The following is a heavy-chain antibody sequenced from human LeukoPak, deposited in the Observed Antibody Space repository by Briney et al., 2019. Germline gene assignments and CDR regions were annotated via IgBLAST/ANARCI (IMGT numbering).Heavy chain of an antibody. D-gene: IGHD5-12*01. CDR3: ARVTGYSGYDFDY. V-gene: IGHV4-59*01. CDR1: GGSISSYY. J-gene: IGHJ4*02. CDR2: IYYSGST. Sequence: SETLSVTCTVSGGSISSYYWSWIRQPPGKGLEWIGYIYYSGSTNYNPSLKSRVTISVDTSKNQFSLKLSSVTAADTAVYYCARVTGYSGYDFDYWGQGTLVTVSS.